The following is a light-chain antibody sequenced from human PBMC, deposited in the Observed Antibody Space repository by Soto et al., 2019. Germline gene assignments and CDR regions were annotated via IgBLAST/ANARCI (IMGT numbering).Light chain of an antibody. J-gene: IGKJ1*01. CDR2: DAS. CDR3: LNYNKWLPWT. Sequence: EIMMTQSPAILSVSPGERATLSCRVSQSVSSNLAWYQQKPGQAPRLLIYDASSRATGIPARFSGSGSGTEFTLTISSLQSEDFAVYNCLNYNKWLPWTFGHRISVDIK. V-gene: IGKV3-15*01. CDR1: QSVSSN.